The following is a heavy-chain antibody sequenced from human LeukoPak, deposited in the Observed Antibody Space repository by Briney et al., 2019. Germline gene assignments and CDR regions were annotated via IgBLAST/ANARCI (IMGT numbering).Heavy chain of an antibody. Sequence: PSKTLSLTCTVSGGSISSYYWSWIRQPPGKGLEWIGYIYYSGSTNYNPSLKSRVTISVDTSKNQFSLKLTSVAAADTAVYYCARGNTGHVPYYWGQGTLVTVSS. CDR2: IYYSGST. J-gene: IGHJ4*02. CDR3: ARGNTGHVPYY. CDR1: GGSISSYY. V-gene: IGHV4-59*01. D-gene: IGHD2-8*02.